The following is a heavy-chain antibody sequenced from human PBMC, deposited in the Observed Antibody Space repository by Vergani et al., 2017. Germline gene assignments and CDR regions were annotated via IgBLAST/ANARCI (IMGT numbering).Heavy chain of an antibody. D-gene: IGHD3-9*01. V-gene: IGHV1-18*01. CDR3: ARVYYDILTGNRCYYFDY. Sequence: QVQLVQSGAEVKKPGASVKVSCKASGYTFTSYGISWVRQAPGQGLEWMGWISAYNGNTNYAQKLQGRVTMTTDTSTSTAYMELRSLRSGDTAVYYCARVYYDILTGNRCYYFDYWGQGTLVTVSS. CDR2: ISAYNGNT. J-gene: IGHJ4*02. CDR1: GYTFTSYG.